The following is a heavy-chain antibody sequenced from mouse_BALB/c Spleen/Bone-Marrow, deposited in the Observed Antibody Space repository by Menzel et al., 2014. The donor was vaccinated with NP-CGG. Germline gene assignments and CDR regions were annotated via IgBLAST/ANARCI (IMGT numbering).Heavy chain of an antibody. D-gene: IGHD4-1*01. CDR2: IFPSETYT. J-gene: IGHJ2*01. V-gene: IGHV1-69*02. CDR1: GYTFTSYW. CDR3: TRDNWDY. Sequence: QVQLQQSGAEPVRPGASVKLSCKASGYTFTSYWINWVKQRPGQGLEWIGNIFPSETYTNYNQKFKDKATLTVDKSSSTAYMQLSSPTSEDSAVYYCTRDNWDYWGQGTTLTASS.